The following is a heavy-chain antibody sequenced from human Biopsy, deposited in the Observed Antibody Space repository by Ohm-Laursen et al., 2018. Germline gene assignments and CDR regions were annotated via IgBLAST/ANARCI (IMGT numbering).Heavy chain of an antibody. Sequence: GTLSLTWTVSGDSISSYYWSWIRQPPGKGLEWIGYVYYTGSTDYNPSLQSRVTISVDTSKNHFSLRLRSATPADTAIYYCARDRGYYSDRTVPGYFDLWGRGTLVTVSS. CDR2: VYYTGST. V-gene: IGHV4-59*01. J-gene: IGHJ2*01. D-gene: IGHD3-22*01. CDR3: ARDRGYYSDRTVPGYFDL. CDR1: GDSISSYY.